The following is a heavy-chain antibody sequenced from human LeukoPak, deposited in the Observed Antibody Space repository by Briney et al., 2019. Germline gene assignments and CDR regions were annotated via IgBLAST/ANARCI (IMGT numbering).Heavy chain of an antibody. J-gene: IGHJ6*03. D-gene: IGHD5-24*01. V-gene: IGHV4-59*01. CDR1: GGSISSYY. Sequence: SETLSLTCTVSGGSISSYYWSWIRQPPGKGLEWIGYIYYSGSTNYNPSLKSRVTISVDTSKNQFSLKLSSVTAADTAVYYCARGWAPAAYYYMDVWGKGTTVTVSS. CDR3: ARGWAPAAYYYMDV. CDR2: IYYSGST.